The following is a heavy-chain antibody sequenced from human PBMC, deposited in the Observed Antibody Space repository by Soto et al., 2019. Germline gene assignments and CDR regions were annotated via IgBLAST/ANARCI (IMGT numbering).Heavy chain of an antibody. CDR3: ARHGRILLWP. V-gene: IGHV4-39*01. J-gene: IGHJ5*02. CDR1: GGSISSSSYY. D-gene: IGHD5-18*01. CDR2: IYYSGST. Sequence: SETLSLTCTVSGGSISSSSYYWGWIRQPPGKGLEWIGSIYYSGSTYYNPSLKSRVTISVDTSKNQFSLKLSSVTAADTAVYYCARHGRILLWPWGKGTLVTVSS.